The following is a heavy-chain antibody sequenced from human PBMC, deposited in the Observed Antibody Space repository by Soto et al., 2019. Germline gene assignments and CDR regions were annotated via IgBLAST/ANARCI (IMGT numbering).Heavy chain of an antibody. D-gene: IGHD6-19*01. V-gene: IGHV3-30-3*01. J-gene: IGHJ4*02. CDR3: ARDVAVAGTGGYFDY. CDR1: GFTFSSYA. CDR2: ISYDGSNK. Sequence: QVQLVESGGGVVQPGRSLRLSCAASGFTFSSYAMHWVRQAPGKGLEWVAVISYDGSNKYYADSVKGRFTISRDNSKNTLYLQMNSLRAEDTAVYYCARDVAVAGTGGYFDYWGQGTLVTVSS.